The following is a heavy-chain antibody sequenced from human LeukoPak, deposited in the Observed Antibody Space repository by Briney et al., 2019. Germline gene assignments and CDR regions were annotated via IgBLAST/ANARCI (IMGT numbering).Heavy chain of an antibody. Sequence: SGPTLVNPTQTLTLTCTFSGFSLSTSGMCVSWIRQPPGQALEWLARIDWDDDKYYRTSLKTRLTISKDTTKNEVVLTMTNMDPVDTATDSCARTVYISSWYDTDYWGQGTLVTVSS. CDR3: ARTVYISSWYDTDY. D-gene: IGHD6-13*01. CDR1: GFSLSTSGMC. J-gene: IGHJ4*02. V-gene: IGHV2-70*11. CDR2: IDWDDDK.